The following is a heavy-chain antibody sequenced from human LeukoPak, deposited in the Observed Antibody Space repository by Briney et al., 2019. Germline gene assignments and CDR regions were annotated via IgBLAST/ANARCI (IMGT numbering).Heavy chain of an antibody. D-gene: IGHD3-16*01. CDR2: ISGSGGST. Sequence: GGSLRLSCAASGFTFSSYSLNWVRQAPGKGLEWVSAISGSGGSTYYADSVKGRFTISRDNSKNTLYLQMNSLRAEDTAVYYCAKSAWGGWFDPWGQGTLVTVSS. CDR3: AKSAWGGWFDP. J-gene: IGHJ5*02. V-gene: IGHV3-23*01. CDR1: GFTFSSYS.